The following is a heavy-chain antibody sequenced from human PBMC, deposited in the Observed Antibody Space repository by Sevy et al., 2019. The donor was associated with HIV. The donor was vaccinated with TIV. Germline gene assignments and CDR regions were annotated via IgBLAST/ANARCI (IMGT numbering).Heavy chain of an antibody. D-gene: IGHD3-9*01. CDR3: ARRRYIGDVWYFDL. J-gene: IGHJ2*01. V-gene: IGHV3-21*01. CDR2: ISSSSSYI. Sequence: GGSLRLSCAASGFTFSSYSMNWVRQAPGKGLEWVPSISSSSSYIYYADSVKGRFTISRDNAKNALYLQMNSLRAEDTAVYYWARRRYIGDVWYFDLWGRGTLVTVSS. CDR1: GFTFSSYS.